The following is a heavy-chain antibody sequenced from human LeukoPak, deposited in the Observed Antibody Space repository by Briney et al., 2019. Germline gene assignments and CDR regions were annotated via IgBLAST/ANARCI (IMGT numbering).Heavy chain of an antibody. V-gene: IGHV1-18*01. CDR3: ARIFLSVVAPKRWFDP. J-gene: IGHJ5*02. CDR2: ISAYNGNT. Sequence: ASVKVSCKASGYTFTSYGISWVRQAPGQGLEWMGWISAYNGNTNYAQKLQGRVTMTTDASTSTAYMELRSLRSDDTAVYYCARIFLSVVAPKRWFDPWGQGTLVTVSS. D-gene: IGHD4-23*01. CDR1: GYTFTSYG.